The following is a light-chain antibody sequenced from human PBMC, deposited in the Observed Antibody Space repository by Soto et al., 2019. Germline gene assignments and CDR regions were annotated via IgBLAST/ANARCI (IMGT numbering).Light chain of an antibody. CDR2: DDN. CDR3: QSYDSCLSGYV. CDR1: SSNIGAGYD. V-gene: IGLV1-40*01. Sequence: QSVLTQPPSVSGAPGQRATISCTGSSSNIGAGYDLHWYQQLPGTAPKLLIYDDNNRPSGVPDRFSGSKSGTSASLAITGLQAEDEADYYCQSYDSCLSGYVFGTGTKVTVL. J-gene: IGLJ1*01.